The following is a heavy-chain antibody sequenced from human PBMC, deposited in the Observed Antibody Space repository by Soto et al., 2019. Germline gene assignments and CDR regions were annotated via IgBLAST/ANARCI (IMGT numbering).Heavy chain of an antibody. CDR2: IIPIFGTA. V-gene: IGHV1-69*01. D-gene: IGHD2-15*01. CDR1: GGTFSSYA. CDR3: ARQSGYCSGGSCLYYYSYGMDV. Sequence: QVQLVQSGAEVKKPGSSVKVSCKASGGTFSSYAISWVRQAPGQGLEWMGGIIPIFGTANYAQKFQGRVTITADESTSTAYMELSSLRSEDTAVYYCARQSGYCSGGSCLYYYSYGMDVWGQGTTVTVSS. J-gene: IGHJ6*02.